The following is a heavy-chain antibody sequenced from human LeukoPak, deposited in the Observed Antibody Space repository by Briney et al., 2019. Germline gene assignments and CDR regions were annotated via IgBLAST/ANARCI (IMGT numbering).Heavy chain of an antibody. CDR2: FDPEDGET. V-gene: IGHV1-24*01. Sequence: ASVKVSCKVSGYILTELSMHWVRQAPGKGLEWMGGFDPEDGETIYAQKFQGRVTMTEDTSTDTAYMELSSLRSEDTAVYYCATSLRRRGSSGRDWAFDIWGQGTMVTVSS. J-gene: IGHJ3*02. D-gene: IGHD6-19*01. CDR1: GYILTELS. CDR3: ATSLRRRGSSGRDWAFDI.